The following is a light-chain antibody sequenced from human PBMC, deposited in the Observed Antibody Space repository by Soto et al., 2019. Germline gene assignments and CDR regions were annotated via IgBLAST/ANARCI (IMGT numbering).Light chain of an antibody. CDR2: GAS. CDR3: QQFGVSPT. V-gene: IGKV3-20*01. J-gene: IGKJ4*01. Sequence: EIVLTQSPGTLSLSPGERATLSCRASQTITPTFLAWYQQKPGQAPRLLIYGASSRATEIPDRFSGSGSGTDFTLTISKLEPEDFAVYYCQQFGVSPTFGGGTKVEIK. CDR1: QTITPTF.